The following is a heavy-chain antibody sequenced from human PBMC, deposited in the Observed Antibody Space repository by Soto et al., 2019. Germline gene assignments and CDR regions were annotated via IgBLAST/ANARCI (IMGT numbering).Heavy chain of an antibody. CDR1: GGSISSGGYY. Sequence: PSETLSLTCTVFGGSISSGGYYWSLIRQHPGKGLEWIGYIYYSGSTYYNPSLKSRVTISVDTSKNQFSLKLSSVTAADTAVYYCARDYYDILTGWEAFDIWGQGTMVTVSS. J-gene: IGHJ3*02. V-gene: IGHV4-31*03. CDR2: IYYSGST. D-gene: IGHD3-9*01. CDR3: ARDYYDILTGWEAFDI.